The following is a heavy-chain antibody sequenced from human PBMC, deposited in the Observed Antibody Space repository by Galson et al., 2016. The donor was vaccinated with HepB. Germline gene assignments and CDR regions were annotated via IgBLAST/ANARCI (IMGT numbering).Heavy chain of an antibody. CDR1: GFTLRGYA. CDR3: LRDANRSGYLGLSYFDY. J-gene: IGHJ4*02. D-gene: IGHD3-22*01. CDR2: LWYDGNNK. Sequence: SLRLSCAASGFTLRGYAMHWVRQPPGKGLEWVALLWYDGNNKYYADSVKGRFTISRDTSRNTLALHMTSLSAEDTAIYYCLRDANRSGYLGLSYFDYWGPETLVTVSS. V-gene: IGHV3-33*01.